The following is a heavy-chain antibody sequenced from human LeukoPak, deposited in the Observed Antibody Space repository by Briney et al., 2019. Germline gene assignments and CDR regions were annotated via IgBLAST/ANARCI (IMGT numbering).Heavy chain of an antibody. D-gene: IGHD3-22*01. CDR1: GITFSNYA. V-gene: IGHV3-23*03. Sequence: GGSLRLSCVASGITFSNYAVSWVRQAPGKGLEWVSLIYSGGDKRYAASVKGRFTISRDNSKNTLYLQMDSLRVEDTAVYYCGGYSSLDHWGQGTLVTVSS. CDR3: GGYSSLDH. CDR2: IYSGGDK. J-gene: IGHJ4*02.